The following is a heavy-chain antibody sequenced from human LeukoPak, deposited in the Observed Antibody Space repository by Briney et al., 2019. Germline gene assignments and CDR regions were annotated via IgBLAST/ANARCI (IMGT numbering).Heavy chain of an antibody. D-gene: IGHD1-14*01. V-gene: IGHV4-39*07. CDR2: IYYSGTT. Sequence: SETLSLTCTVSGGSISSSSYYWGWIRQPPGKGLEWIGSIYYSGTTNYNPSLKSRVTISVDTSKNQFSLKLSSVTAADTSVYYCASVTGRERHDAFDIWGQGTMVTVSS. CDR1: GGSISSSSYY. CDR3: ASVTGRERHDAFDI. J-gene: IGHJ3*02.